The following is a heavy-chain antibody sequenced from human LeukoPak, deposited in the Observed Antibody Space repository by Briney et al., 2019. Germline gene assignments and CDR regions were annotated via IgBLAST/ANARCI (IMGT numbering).Heavy chain of an antibody. CDR1: GFTFRTYG. V-gene: IGHV3-33*01. Sequence: GGSLRLSCAASGFTFRTYGIHWVRQAPGKGLEWVAVIWYDGSNKYYADSVKGRFTISRDNSKNTLYLQMNSLRAEDTALYYCARVMWELLRSTHYYGMDVWGQGITVTVSS. CDR3: ARVMWELLRSTHYYGMDV. J-gene: IGHJ6*02. CDR2: IWYDGSNK. D-gene: IGHD1-26*01.